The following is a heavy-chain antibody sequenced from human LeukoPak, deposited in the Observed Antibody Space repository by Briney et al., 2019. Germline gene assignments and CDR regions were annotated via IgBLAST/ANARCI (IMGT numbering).Heavy chain of an antibody. J-gene: IGHJ4*02. D-gene: IGHD4-17*01. CDR3: ATIATVTTMHYDY. Sequence: GGSLRLSCAGSGFTFRIAWMSWVRQAPGKGLEWVGRIKSKTDGETTDYAAPVKGRFTISRDDSENTLYLQMKTLRTEDTAVYYCATIATVTTMHYDYWGQGTLVTVSS. CDR2: IKSKTDGETT. V-gene: IGHV3-15*01. CDR1: GFTFRIAW.